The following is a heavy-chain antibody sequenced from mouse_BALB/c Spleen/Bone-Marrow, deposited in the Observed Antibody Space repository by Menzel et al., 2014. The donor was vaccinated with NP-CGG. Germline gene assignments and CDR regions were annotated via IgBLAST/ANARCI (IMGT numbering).Heavy chain of an antibody. CDR3: ARRLRSAMDY. Sequence: EVQGVESGAELVKPGASVKSSCTASGFNIKDTYIHWVKQRPEQGLEWIGRIDPANGNTKYDPKFQGKATITADTSSNTAYLQLSSLTSEDTAVYYCARRLRSAMDYWGQGTSVTVSS. V-gene: IGHV14-3*02. CDR1: GFNIKDTY. J-gene: IGHJ4*01. D-gene: IGHD1-1*01. CDR2: IDPANGNT.